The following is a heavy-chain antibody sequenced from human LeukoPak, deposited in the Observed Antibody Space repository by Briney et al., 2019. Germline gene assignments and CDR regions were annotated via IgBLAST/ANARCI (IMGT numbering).Heavy chain of an antibody. CDR3: ARVEDIVVVVAEPGGMDV. V-gene: IGHV1-46*01. CDR2: INPSGGST. CDR1: GYXFTSYY. Sequence: ASVKVSCKASGYXFTSYYIHWVRQAPGQGLEWMGQINPSGGSTSYAQKFQGRVTMTRDTSTSTVYMELSSLRSEDTAVYYCARVEDIVVVVAEPGGMDVWGQGTTVTVSS. J-gene: IGHJ6*02. D-gene: IGHD2-15*01.